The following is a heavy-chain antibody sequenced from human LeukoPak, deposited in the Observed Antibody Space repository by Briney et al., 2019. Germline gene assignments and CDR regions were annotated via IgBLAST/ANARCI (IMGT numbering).Heavy chain of an antibody. CDR2: ISSSGSTI. V-gene: IGHV3-11*04. Sequence: GGSLRLSCAASGFIFSNAWMSWVRQAPGKGLEWVSYISSSGSTIYYADSVKGRFTISRDNAKNSLYLQMNSLRAEDTAVYYCAELGITMIGGVWGKGTTVTISS. J-gene: IGHJ6*04. CDR1: GFIFSNAW. D-gene: IGHD3-10*02. CDR3: AELGITMIGGV.